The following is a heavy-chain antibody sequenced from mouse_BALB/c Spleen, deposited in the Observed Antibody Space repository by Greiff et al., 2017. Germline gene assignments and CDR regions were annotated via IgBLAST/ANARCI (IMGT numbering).Heavy chain of an antibody. J-gene: IGHJ4*01. D-gene: IGHD2-4*01. V-gene: IGHV1-26*01. CDR2: VNPNNGGT. CDR3: AREVYYDYDGRAMDY. CDR1: GYSFTGYY. Sequence: VQLQQSGPDLVKPGVSVKISCKASGYSFTGYYMHWVKQSHGKSLEWIGRVNPNNGGTSYNQKFKGKAILTVDKSSSTAYMELRSLTSEDSAVYYCAREVYYDYDGRAMDYWGQGTSVTVSS.